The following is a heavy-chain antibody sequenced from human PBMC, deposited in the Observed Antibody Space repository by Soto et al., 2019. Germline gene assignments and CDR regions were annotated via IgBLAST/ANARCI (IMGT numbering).Heavy chain of an antibody. V-gene: IGHV3-23*01. J-gene: IGHJ4*02. Sequence: EVQLLESGGGLVQPGGSLRLSCAASGFTFSSYAMSWVRQAPGKGLEWVSAISGSGGSPYYADSVKGRFTISRDNSKNTLYLQMNSLRAEDTAVYYCANGGVVVVAAAVHWGQGTLVTVSS. CDR3: ANGGVVVVAAAVH. D-gene: IGHD2-15*01. CDR1: GFTFSSYA. CDR2: ISGSGGSP.